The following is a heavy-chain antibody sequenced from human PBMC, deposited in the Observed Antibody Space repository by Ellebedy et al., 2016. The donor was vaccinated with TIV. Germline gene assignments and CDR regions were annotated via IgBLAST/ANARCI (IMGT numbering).Heavy chain of an antibody. CDR3: ARHLLHPNLRLGELSLNWYFDL. CDR1: GFTFSSYW. V-gene: IGHV4-39*01. Sequence: GSLRLSCAASGFTFSSYWMSWVRQAPGKGLEWIGSIYYSGSTYYNPSLKSRVTISVDTSKNQFSLKLSSVTAADTAVYYCARHLLHPNLRLGELSLNWYFDLWGRGTLVTVSS. D-gene: IGHD3-16*02. CDR2: IYYSGST. J-gene: IGHJ2*01.